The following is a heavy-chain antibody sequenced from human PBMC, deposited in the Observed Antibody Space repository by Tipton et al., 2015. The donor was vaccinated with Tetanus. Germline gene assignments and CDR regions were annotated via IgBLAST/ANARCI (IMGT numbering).Heavy chain of an antibody. CDR2: VYYTGDT. D-gene: IGHD2-2*01. CDR1: GDSVSGYY. CDR3: ARTLAYCSRSACYHLRGYEF. Sequence: GLVKPSETLSLTCTVSGDSVSGYYWSWIRQPPGKGLEWVGYVYYTGDTNYNPSLKSRVTISMDRSENQISLKMTSVTAADTAVYYCARTLAYCSRSACYHLRGYEFWGQGTLVTVSS. V-gene: IGHV4-59*02. J-gene: IGHJ4*02.